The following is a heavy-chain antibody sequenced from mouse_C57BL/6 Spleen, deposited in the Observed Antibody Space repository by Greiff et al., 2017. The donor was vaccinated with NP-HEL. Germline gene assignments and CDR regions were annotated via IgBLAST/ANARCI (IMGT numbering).Heavy chain of an antibody. V-gene: IGHV1-69*01. CDR3: ARGYYYGSSYPFAY. D-gene: IGHD1-1*01. Sequence: QVQLQQPGAELVMPGASVKLSCKASGYTFTSYWMHWVKQRPGQGLEWIGEIDPSDSHTNYNQKFKGKATLTVDKSSSTAYMQLSSLTSEESAVYYCARGYYYGSSYPFAYWGQGTLVTVSA. CDR1: GYTFTSYW. J-gene: IGHJ3*01. CDR2: IDPSDSHT.